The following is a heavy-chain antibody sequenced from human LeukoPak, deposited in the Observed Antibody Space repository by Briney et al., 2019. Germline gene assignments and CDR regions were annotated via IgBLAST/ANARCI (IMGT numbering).Heavy chain of an antibody. CDR2: IYHSGST. V-gene: IGHV4-30-2*01. Sequence: SQALSLTCTVSGGSISSGGYYWSWIRQPRGKGLEWIGYIYHSGSTYYNPSLKSRVTISVDRSKNQFSLKLSSVTAADTAVYYCARLPFRPYYYDSSGTFDYWGQGTLVTVSS. D-gene: IGHD3-22*01. CDR3: ARLPFRPYYYDSSGTFDY. CDR1: GGSISSGGYY. J-gene: IGHJ4*02.